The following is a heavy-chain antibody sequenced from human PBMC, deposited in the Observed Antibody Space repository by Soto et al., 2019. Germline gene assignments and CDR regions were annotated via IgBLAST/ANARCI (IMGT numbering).Heavy chain of an antibody. D-gene: IGHD1-1*01. CDR3: ANPIPKAGTTFGF. CDR1: GFTFSNFA. V-gene: IGHV3-23*01. J-gene: IGHJ4*02. CDR2: ISGSGDDT. Sequence: DVQLLESGGGFVQPGGSLRLSCVASGFTFSNFAMAWVRQAPGEGLEWVSAISGSGDDTFYADSMKGRFTISRDNSKDTLYLQINSLRAEETAVYYCANPIPKAGTTFGFWGQGTLVTVSS.